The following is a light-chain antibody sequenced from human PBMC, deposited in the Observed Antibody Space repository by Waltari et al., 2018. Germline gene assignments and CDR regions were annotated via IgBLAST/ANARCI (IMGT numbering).Light chain of an antibody. CDR3: QSYDTSLSVV. CDR2: GSS. Sequence: QSVLPQPPSVSGAPGQRVTISCPGSGSNIRAGFAVHWYQQLPRAAPKLLIYGSSTRPLGVPDRFFGSTSGTSASLAITGLQAEDEADYYCQSYDTSLSVVFGGGTKLTVL. V-gene: IGLV1-40*01. J-gene: IGLJ3*02. CDR1: GSNIRAGFA.